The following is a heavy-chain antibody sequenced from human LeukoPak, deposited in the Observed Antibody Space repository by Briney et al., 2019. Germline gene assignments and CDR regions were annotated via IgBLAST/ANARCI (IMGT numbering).Heavy chain of an antibody. CDR1: GFTFSKAW. CDR2: VKSKPDGETR. V-gene: IGHV3-15*01. Sequence: PGGSLRLSCAASGFTFSKAWMNWVRQAPGKGLEWVGRVKSKPDGETRGYAAPVKGRFTISRDDSKNTLNLEMNSLRTEDTAVYYCTTILGFTFFDYWGQGALVTVSS. D-gene: IGHD1-26*01. J-gene: IGHJ4*02. CDR3: TTILGFTFFDY.